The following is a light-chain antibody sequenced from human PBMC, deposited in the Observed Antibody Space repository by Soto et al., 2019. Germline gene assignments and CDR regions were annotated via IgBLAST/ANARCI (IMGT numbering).Light chain of an antibody. Sequence: SYELTQPSSVSVSPGQTARITCSGDVLAKKYARWFQQKPGQAPVLVIYKDSERPSGIPGRFSGSSSGTTVTLTISGAQVEDEADYYCYSAADNNHGVFGGGTKLTVL. V-gene: IGLV3-27*01. CDR3: YSAADNNHGV. CDR1: VLAKKY. CDR2: KDS. J-gene: IGLJ3*02.